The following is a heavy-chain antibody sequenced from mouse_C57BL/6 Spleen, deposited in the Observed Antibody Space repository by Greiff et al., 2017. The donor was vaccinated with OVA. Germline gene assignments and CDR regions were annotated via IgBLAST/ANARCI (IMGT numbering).Heavy chain of an antibody. V-gene: IGHV1-52*01. J-gene: IGHJ1*03. D-gene: IGHD1-1*01. CDR3: AREATVGATKYFDV. CDR2: IDPSDSET. CDR1: GYTFTSYW. Sequence: VQLQQPGAELVRPGSSVKLSCKASGYTFTSYWMHWVKQRPIQGLEWIGNIDPSDSETHYNQKFKDKATLTVDKSSSTAYMQLSSLTSEDSAVYYCAREATVGATKYFDVWGTGTTVTVSS.